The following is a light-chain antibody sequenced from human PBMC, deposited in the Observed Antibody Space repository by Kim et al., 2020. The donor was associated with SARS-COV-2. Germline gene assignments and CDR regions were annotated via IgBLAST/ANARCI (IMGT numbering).Light chain of an antibody. CDR2: QDS. Sequence: SLSPGKTASITCSGDKLGDKYACWYQQKPGQSPVLVIYQDSKRPSGIPKRFSGSNSGNTATLTISVTQPMDVADYYCQAWDSSPVGFAEGTQLTVL. J-gene: IGLJ2*01. CDR3: QAWDSSPVG. V-gene: IGLV3-1*01. CDR1: KLGDKY.